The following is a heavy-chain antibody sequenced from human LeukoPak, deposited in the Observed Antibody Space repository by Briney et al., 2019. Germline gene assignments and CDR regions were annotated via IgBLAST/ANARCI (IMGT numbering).Heavy chain of an antibody. Sequence: PGGSLRLSCAASGFSFNNYAMSWVRQAPGKGLEWVSSVSGVGDNTYDADSVKGRFTISRDKSKNTVYLQMNSLRAEDTALYYCAKAGNSRNYKYGPNYFDYWGQGTLVTVSS. CDR1: GFSFNNYA. CDR3: AKAGNSRNYKYGPNYFDY. D-gene: IGHD1-7*01. J-gene: IGHJ4*02. V-gene: IGHV3-23*01. CDR2: VSGVGDNT.